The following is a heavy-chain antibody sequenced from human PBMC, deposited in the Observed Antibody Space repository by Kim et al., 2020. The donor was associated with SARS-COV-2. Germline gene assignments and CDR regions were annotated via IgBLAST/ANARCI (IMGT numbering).Heavy chain of an antibody. Sequence: SETLSLTCSVSGGSVFSYYWSWIRQPPGKGLEWIGYMYYRGSPYYNPSLESRVTISVDTSNNQFSLKMSSVTAADTAVYYCARLRDGYNYYVDFWGQGTLVTVSS. J-gene: IGHJ4*02. CDR2: MYYRGSP. CDR1: GGSVFSYY. D-gene: IGHD5-12*01. V-gene: IGHV4-59*08. CDR3: ARLRDGYNYYVDF.